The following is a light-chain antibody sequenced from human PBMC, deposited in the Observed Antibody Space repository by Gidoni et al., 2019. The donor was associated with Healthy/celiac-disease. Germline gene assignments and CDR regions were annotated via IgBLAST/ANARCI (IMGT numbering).Light chain of an antibody. CDR2: DAS. CDR1: PRVSSY. Sequence: EIVLTQSPATLSLSPGERATLSCRASPRVSSYLAWYQQKPGQAPRLLIYDASNRATGIPARFSGSGSGTDFTLTISSLEPEDFAVYYCQQRSNWPGTFGPGTKVDIK. J-gene: IGKJ3*01. CDR3: QQRSNWPGT. V-gene: IGKV3-11*01.